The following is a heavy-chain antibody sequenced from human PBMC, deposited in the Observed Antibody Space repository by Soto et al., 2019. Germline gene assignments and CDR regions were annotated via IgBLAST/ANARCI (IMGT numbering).Heavy chain of an antibody. Sequence: QVQLQESGPGLVKPSQTLSLTCTVSGGSISSGGYYWSWIRQHPGKGLEWIGYIYYSGSTYYNPSLKSRVTISVDTSKNQFSLKLSSVTAADTAVYYCARGDYVWGSYGAVNYWGQGTLDTVSS. CDR2: IYYSGST. CDR1: GGSISSGGYY. D-gene: IGHD3-16*01. CDR3: ARGDYVWGSYGAVNY. J-gene: IGHJ4*02. V-gene: IGHV4-31*03.